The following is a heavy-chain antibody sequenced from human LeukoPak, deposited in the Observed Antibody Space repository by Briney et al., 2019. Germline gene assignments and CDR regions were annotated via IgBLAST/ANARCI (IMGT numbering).Heavy chain of an antibody. D-gene: IGHD5-24*01. J-gene: IGHJ3*02. CDR2: IYYSGST. V-gene: IGHV4-59*01. CDR1: GGSISSYY. CDR3: AREGLEMATITPWAFDI. Sequence: SETLSLTCTVSGGSISSYYWSWIRQPPGKRLEWIGYIYYSGSTNYNPSLKSRVTISVDTSKNQFSLKLSSVTAADTAVYYCAREGLEMATITPWAFDIWGQGTMVTVSS.